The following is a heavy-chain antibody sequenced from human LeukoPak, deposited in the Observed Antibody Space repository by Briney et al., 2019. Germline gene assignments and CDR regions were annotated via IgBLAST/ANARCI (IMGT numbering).Heavy chain of an antibody. V-gene: IGHV3-23*01. CDR1: GFTFSSYA. Sequence: PGGSLRLSCAASGFTFSSYAMSWVRQAPGKGLEWVSAISGSGGSTYYADSVKGRFTISRDDSKNTLYLQMNSLRAEDTAVYYCAKDTPRNLYGYYYDSSGVYWGQGTLVTVSS. J-gene: IGHJ4*02. CDR2: ISGSGGST. D-gene: IGHD3-22*01. CDR3: AKDTPRNLYGYYYDSSGVY.